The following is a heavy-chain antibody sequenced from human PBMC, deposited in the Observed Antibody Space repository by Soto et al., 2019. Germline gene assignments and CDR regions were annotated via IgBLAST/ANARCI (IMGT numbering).Heavy chain of an antibody. D-gene: IGHD6-19*01. CDR1: GFTFDDYA. V-gene: IGHV3-9*01. CDR2: ISWNSGSI. J-gene: IGHJ4*02. CDR3: AKDMSYSSGNVFDY. Sequence: PGGSLRLSCAASGFTFDDYAMHWVRQAPGKGLEWVSGISWNSGSIGYADSVKGRFTISRDNAKNSLYLQMNSLRAEDTALYYCAKDMSYSSGNVFDYWGQGTLVTVSS.